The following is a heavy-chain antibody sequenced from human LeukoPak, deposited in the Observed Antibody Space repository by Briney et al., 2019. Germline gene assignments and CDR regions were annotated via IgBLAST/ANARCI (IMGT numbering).Heavy chain of an antibody. CDR1: GGSFSGYY. V-gene: IGHV4-34*01. CDR3: ASGGGSSSWYGGFPFDY. Sequence: SETLSLTCAVYGGSFSGYYWSWIRQPPGKGLEWIGEINHSGSTNYHPSLKSRVTISVDTSKNQFSLKLSSVTAADTAVYYCASGGGSSSWYGGFPFDYWGQGTLVTVSS. D-gene: IGHD6-13*01. J-gene: IGHJ4*02. CDR2: INHSGST.